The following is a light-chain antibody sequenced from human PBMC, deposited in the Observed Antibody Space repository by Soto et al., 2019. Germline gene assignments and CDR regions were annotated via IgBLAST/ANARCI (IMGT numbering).Light chain of an antibody. V-gene: IGKV3-20*01. J-gene: IGKJ1*01. Sequence: EVVLTQSPGTLSLSPGERAILSCRASQSVNSGYLAWYQQKPGQAPRLLIYGTSIRAAGIPDRISGSGSGTDFTLTISRLEPEDFAVYSCQQYLASPPWTFGQGTKVE. CDR2: GTS. CDR1: QSVNSGY. CDR3: QQYLASPPWT.